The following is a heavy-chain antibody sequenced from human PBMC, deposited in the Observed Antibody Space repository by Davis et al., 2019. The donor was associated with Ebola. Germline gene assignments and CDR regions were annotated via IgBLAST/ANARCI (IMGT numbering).Heavy chain of an antibody. Sequence: ASVKVSCKASGYTFTSYYMHWVRQAPGQGLEWMGIINPSGGSTSYAQKFQGRVTMTRDTSTSTVYMELSSLRSEDTAVYYCARSTELRFLEWLSATSYYFDYWGQGTLVTVSS. J-gene: IGHJ4*02. V-gene: IGHV1-46*01. CDR3: ARSTELRFLEWLSATSYYFDY. CDR2: INPSGGST. CDR1: GYTFTSYY. D-gene: IGHD3-3*01.